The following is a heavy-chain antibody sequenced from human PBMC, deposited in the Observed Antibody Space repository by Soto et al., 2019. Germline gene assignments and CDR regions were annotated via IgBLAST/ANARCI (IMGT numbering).Heavy chain of an antibody. J-gene: IGHJ4*02. CDR1: GYTFTSYG. CDR2: ISAYNGNT. V-gene: IGHV1-18*01. D-gene: IGHD6-13*01. CDR3: ASTVHSSRWDYFVY. Sequence: ASVKVSCKASGYTFTSYGISWVRQAPGQGLEWMGWISAYNGNTNYAQKLQGRVTMTTDTSTSTAYMELRSLRSDDTAVYYCASTVHSSRWDYFVYWGQGTLVTVSS.